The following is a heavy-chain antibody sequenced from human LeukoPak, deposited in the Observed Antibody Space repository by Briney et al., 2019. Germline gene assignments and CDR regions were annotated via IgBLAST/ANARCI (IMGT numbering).Heavy chain of an antibody. D-gene: IGHD2-2*01. CDR1: GFTFSSYR. Sequence: GGSLRLSCAASGFTFSSYRMNWVRQAPGKGLEWVSSISSSSSYIYYADSVKGRFTISRDNAKNSLYLQMNSLRAEDTAVYYCARGRGYCSGTSCYVDYWGQGTLVTVST. J-gene: IGHJ4*02. CDR3: ARGRGYCSGTSCYVDY. V-gene: IGHV3-21*01. CDR2: ISSSSSYI.